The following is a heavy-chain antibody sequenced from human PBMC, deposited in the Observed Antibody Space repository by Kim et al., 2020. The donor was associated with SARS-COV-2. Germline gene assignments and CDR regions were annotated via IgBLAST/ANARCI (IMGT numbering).Heavy chain of an antibody. D-gene: IGHD2-15*01. V-gene: IGHV4-59*01. CDR3: ARAMVFCPGGSCSPNWFDP. CDR1: GDSINNYY. J-gene: IGHJ5*02. CDR2: IYYSGST. Sequence: SETLSLTCTVSGDSINNYYWSWIRQPPGKGLEWIGEIYYSGSTHYSPSLRSRLTISVDASKNQFSLKLTSVTAADMAVYYCARAMVFCPGGSCSPNWFDP.